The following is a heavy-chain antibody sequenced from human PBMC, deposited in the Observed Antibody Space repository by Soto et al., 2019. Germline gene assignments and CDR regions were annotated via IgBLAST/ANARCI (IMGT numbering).Heavy chain of an antibody. J-gene: IGHJ6*03. V-gene: IGHV3-48*01. CDR3: ARGDREYCSGGSCLSSFYMDV. CDR2: ISSSSSTI. Sequence: PGGSLRLSCAASGFTFSSYSMNWVRQAPGKGLEWASYISSSSSTIYYADSVKGRFTISRDNAKNSLYLQMNSLRAEDTAEYYCARGDREYCSGGSCLSSFYMDVWGKGTTVTVSS. CDR1: GFTFSSYS. D-gene: IGHD2-15*01.